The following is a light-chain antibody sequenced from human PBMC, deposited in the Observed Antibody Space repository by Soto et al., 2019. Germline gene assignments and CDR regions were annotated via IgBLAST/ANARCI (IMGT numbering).Light chain of an antibody. Sequence: EIVLTQSPGTLSLSPGERATLSCRASQSVSSSYLAWYQQKPGQAPRLLIYGASSRATGIPDRFSGSGSGTDFTLTISRREPGAFAVYYCQKYCSSLSLTFGGGTKVDI. CDR3: QKYCSSLSLT. V-gene: IGKV3-20*01. CDR2: GAS. CDR1: QSVSSSY. J-gene: IGKJ4*01.